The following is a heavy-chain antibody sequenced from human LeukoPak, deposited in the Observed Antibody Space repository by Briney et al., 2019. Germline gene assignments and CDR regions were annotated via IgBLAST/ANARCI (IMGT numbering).Heavy chain of an antibody. Sequence: GGSLRLSCAASGFTFRNHAVSWVRQAPGKGLEWVSGITGSGVSTYYADSVKGRFTISRDNSKNTLYLQMNSLRAEDTAVYYCAKDRGYGSGSYIFDYWGQGTLVTVSS. D-gene: IGHD3-10*01. CDR2: ITGSGVST. CDR1: GFTFRNHA. V-gene: IGHV3-23*01. CDR3: AKDRGYGSGSYIFDY. J-gene: IGHJ4*02.